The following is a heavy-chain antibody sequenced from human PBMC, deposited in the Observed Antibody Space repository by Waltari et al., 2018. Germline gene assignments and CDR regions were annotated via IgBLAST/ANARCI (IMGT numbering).Heavy chain of an antibody. J-gene: IGHJ3*02. CDR1: GCTISNNH. CDR2: VSSTGST. D-gene: IGHD2-21*01. CDR3: ARDVVVGGTNPFDI. V-gene: IGHV4-4*07. Sequence: QVQLQESGPGVVKPSETLSLTCTVPGCTISNNHWSWIRQPAGKGLEWIGRVSSTGSTTYNLSLKSRVTMSLDTSKNQFSLKVSSVTAADTAVYYCARDVVVGGTNPFDIWGQGTWVTVSS.